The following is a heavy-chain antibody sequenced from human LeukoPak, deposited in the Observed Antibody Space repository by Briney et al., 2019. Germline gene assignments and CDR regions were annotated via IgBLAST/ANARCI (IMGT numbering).Heavy chain of an antibody. J-gene: IGHJ1*01. D-gene: IGHD6-19*01. Sequence: SETLSLTCAVYGGSFSGYYWSWIRQPPGKGREWIGEIHHSGSTNYNPSLKSRVTISVDTSKNQFSLKLSSVTAADTAVYYCARGTSSGWSSKYFQHWGQGTLVTVSS. CDR2: IHHSGST. CDR1: GGSFSGYY. V-gene: IGHV4-34*01. CDR3: ARGTSSGWSSKYFQH.